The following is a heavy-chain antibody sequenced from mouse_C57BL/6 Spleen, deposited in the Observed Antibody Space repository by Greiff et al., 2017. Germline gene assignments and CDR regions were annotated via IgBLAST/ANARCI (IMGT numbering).Heavy chain of an antibody. J-gene: IGHJ3*01. CDR1: GYAFSSSW. V-gene: IGHV1-82*01. CDR2: IYPGDGDN. Sequence: QVTLKVSGPELVTPGASVKISCKASGYAFSSSWMNWVKQRPGKGLEWIGRIYPGDGDNNYNGKFKGKAILTADKSSSSAYMQLSSLTSEDSAVYVCERRETYRTFAYWGQGTLVTVSA. D-gene: IGHD2-14*01. CDR3: ERRETYRTFAY.